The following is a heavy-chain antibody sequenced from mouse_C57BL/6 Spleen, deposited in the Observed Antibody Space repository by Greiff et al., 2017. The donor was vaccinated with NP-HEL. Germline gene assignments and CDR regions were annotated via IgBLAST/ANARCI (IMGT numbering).Heavy chain of an antibody. CDR1: GYAFTNYL. CDR2: INPGSGGT. Sequence: QVQLQQSGAELVRPGTSVKVSCKASGYAFTNYLIEWVKQRPGQGLEWIGVINPGSGGTNYNEKFKGKATLTADKSSSTAYMQLSSLTSEDSAVYFCARSGLDGYYFDYWGQGTTLTVSS. D-gene: IGHD2-3*01. CDR3: ARSGLDGYYFDY. J-gene: IGHJ2*01. V-gene: IGHV1-54*01.